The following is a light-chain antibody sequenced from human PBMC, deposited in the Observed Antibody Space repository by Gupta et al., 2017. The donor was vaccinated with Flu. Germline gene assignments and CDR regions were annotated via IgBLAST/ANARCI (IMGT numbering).Light chain of an antibody. J-gene: IGLJ3*02. CDR1: SSNFGTNS. CDR3: ATWDDSLSCWV. V-gene: IGLV1-47*01. Sequence: SVLTQPPSASGTPGQRVTISCSGSSSNFGTNSVCWYQHHPGPASKLLMYRNDKRPSVVPARFSGSKSGTSGSLAISGLRAEDEADYYCATWDDSLSCWVFGGGTKLTVL. CDR2: RND.